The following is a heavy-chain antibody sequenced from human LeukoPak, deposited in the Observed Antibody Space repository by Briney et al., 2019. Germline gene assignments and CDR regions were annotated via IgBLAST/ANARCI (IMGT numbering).Heavy chain of an antibody. CDR1: GGSFSGYY. J-gene: IGHJ4*02. CDR3: LVGATTVDY. D-gene: IGHD1-26*01. CDR2: INHSGST. V-gene: IGHV4-34*03. Sequence: SETLSLTCAVYGGSFSGYYWSWIRQPPGKGLGWIGEINHSGSTNYNPSLKSRVTISVDTSKNQFSLKLSSVTAADTAVYYCLVGATTVDYWGQGTLVTVSS.